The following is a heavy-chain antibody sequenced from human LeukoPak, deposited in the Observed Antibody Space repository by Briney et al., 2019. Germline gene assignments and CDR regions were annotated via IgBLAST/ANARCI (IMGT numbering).Heavy chain of an antibody. V-gene: IGHV4-30-2*01. CDR1: GGSISSGGYS. D-gene: IGHD5-24*01. CDR3: ASGYNYLEDVYFDY. Sequence: PSETLSLTCAVSGGSISSGGYSWSWIRQPPGKGLEWIGYIYHSGSTYYNPSLKSRVTISVDRSKNQFSLKLSSVTAADTAVYYCASGYNYLEDVYFDYWGQGTLVTVSS. CDR2: IYHSGST. J-gene: IGHJ4*02.